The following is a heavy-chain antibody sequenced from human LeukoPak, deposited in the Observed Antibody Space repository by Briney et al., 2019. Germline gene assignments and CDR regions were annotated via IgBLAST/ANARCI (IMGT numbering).Heavy chain of an antibody. V-gene: IGHV1-46*01. Sequence: EASVKVSCKASGYTFTSYYMHWVRQAPGQGLEWMGIINPSGGSTSYAQKFQGRVTMTRDTSTSTVYMELSSLRSEDTAVHYCARVRDLATIPVYYYYYGMDVWGQGTTVTVSS. CDR1: GYTFTSYY. J-gene: IGHJ6*02. CDR3: ARVRDLATIPVYYYYYGMDV. D-gene: IGHD5-24*01. CDR2: INPSGGST.